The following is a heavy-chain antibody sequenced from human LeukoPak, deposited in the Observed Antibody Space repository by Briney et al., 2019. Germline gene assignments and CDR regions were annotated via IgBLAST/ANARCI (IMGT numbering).Heavy chain of an antibody. Sequence: GGSLRLSCAASGFTFSSYWMSWVRQAPGKGLEWVANIKQDGSEKYYVDSVKGRFTISRDNAKNSLYLQMNSLRAEDTAVYYCARGRAEYNWNLQDYWGQGTLVTVSS. J-gene: IGHJ4*02. V-gene: IGHV3-7*01. D-gene: IGHD1-20*01. CDR1: GFTFSSYW. CDR2: IKQDGSEK. CDR3: ARGRAEYNWNLQDY.